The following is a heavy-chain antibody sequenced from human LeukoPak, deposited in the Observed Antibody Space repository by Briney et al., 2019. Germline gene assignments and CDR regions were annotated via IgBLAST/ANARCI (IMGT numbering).Heavy chain of an antibody. CDR2: IYTSGST. CDR1: GGSISSGSYY. J-gene: IGHJ5*02. CDR3: ARGSSSFDP. D-gene: IGHD6-19*01. V-gene: IGHV4-61*02. Sequence: SETLSLTCTVSGGSISSGSYYWSWIRQPAGKGLEWIGRIYTSGSTDYNPSLKSQVTISVDTSKNQFSLKLSSVTAADTAVYYCARGSSSFDPWGQGTLVTVSS.